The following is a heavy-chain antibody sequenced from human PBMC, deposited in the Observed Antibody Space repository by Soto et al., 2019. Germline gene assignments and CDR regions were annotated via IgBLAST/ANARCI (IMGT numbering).Heavy chain of an antibody. Sequence: QVQLVESGGGVVQPGNSLRLSCAASGFTFSNYGMHWVRQAPGKGLEWVAVIRYDGSQKYYADSVKGRFTISRDNSKKTLYLQMNSLRAEDTAMYYCARDNGDYARAFDIWGQGTMVTVSS. V-gene: IGHV3-33*01. CDR2: IRYDGSQK. CDR3: ARDNGDYARAFDI. D-gene: IGHD4-17*01. J-gene: IGHJ3*02. CDR1: GFTFSNYG.